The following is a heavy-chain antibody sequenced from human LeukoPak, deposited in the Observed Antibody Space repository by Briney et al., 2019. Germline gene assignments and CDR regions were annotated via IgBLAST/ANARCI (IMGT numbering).Heavy chain of an antibody. D-gene: IGHD6-6*01. CDR3: AKGGPFSTSSQKYFDP. V-gene: IGHV3-23*01. J-gene: IGHJ5*02. Sequence: GGTLRLSCAASGFTFSSYGMSWVRQAPGKGLEWVSAISGSGGSTYYADSVKGRFTISRDNSKNTVYLQMNSLRDEDTAVFYCAKGGPFSTSSQKYFDPWGRGSLVIVS. CDR2: ISGSGGST. CDR1: GFTFSSYG.